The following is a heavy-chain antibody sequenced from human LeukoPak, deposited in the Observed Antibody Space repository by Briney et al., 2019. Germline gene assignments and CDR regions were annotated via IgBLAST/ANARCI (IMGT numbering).Heavy chain of an antibody. D-gene: IGHD2-21*01. J-gene: IGHJ2*01. Sequence: GGSLRLSCAASGFTFSNYWMHWVRQPPGKGLVWVSRINSDGQRTHYADSVKGRFTISRDNAKNTLYLQMNSLRADDTAVYYCARVSCAGLCASHDWYFDLWGRGTLVSVSS. CDR2: INSDGQRT. CDR1: GFTFSNYW. CDR3: ARVSCAGLCASHDWYFDL. V-gene: IGHV3-74*01.